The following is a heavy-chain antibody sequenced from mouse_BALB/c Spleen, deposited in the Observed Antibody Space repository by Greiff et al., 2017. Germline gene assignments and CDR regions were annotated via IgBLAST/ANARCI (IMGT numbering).Heavy chain of an antibody. V-gene: IGHV1-55*01. D-gene: IGHD2-2*01. CDR1: GYNFTSYW. CDR2: IYPGSGST. J-gene: IGHJ2*01. CDR3: ARYGYDRDD. Sequence: QVQLQQPGAELVKPGTSVKLSCKASGYNFTSYWINWVKLRPGQGLEWIGDIYPGSGSTNYNEKFKSKATLTVDTSSSTAYMQLSSLASEDSALYYCARYGYDRDDWGQGTTLTVSA.